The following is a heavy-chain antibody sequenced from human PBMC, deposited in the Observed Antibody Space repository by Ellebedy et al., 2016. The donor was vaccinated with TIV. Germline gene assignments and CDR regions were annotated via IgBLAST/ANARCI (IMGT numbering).Heavy chain of an antibody. CDR1: GFTFSNYY. J-gene: IGHJ6*02. CDR2: ISSSGSDK. CDR3: AKDTSDYYGLDV. Sequence: GGSLRLXCAASGFTFSNYYMSWIRQAPGKGLEWLSYISSSGSDKYYGDSVEGRFTISRDNAKNSLYLQMNSLRPEDTALYYCAKDTSDYYGLDVWGQGTTVTVSS. V-gene: IGHV3-11*01. D-gene: IGHD6-6*01.